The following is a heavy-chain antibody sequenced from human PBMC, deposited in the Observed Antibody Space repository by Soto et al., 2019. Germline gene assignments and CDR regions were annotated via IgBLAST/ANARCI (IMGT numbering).Heavy chain of an antibody. CDR1: GFIFSSYW. Sequence: GSLRLSCAASGFIFSSYWMNWVRQAPGRGLEWVSGIGGSGDGTYYADSVKGRFTISRDKSKNTLPLQMNSLRAEDTAVYYCAKVPDFLTVFSRGPFACWGQGTGVTVSS. CDR2: IGGSGDGT. CDR3: AKVPDFLTVFSRGPFAC. J-gene: IGHJ4*02. D-gene: IGHD3-9*01. V-gene: IGHV3-23*01.